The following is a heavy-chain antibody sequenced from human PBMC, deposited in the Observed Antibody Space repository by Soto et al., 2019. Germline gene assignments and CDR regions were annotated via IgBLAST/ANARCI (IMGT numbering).Heavy chain of an antibody. CDR1: GGTFSSYT. D-gene: IGHD6-19*01. CDR2: IIPIFGTA. V-gene: IGHV1-69*13. CDR3: ARKKYSSGWYDY. J-gene: IGHJ4*02. Sequence: SVKVSCKASGGTFSSYTISWVRQAPGQGLEWMGGIIPIFGTANYAQKFQGRVTITADESTSTAYMELSSLRSEDTAVYYCARKKYSSGWYDYWGQGTLVTVSS.